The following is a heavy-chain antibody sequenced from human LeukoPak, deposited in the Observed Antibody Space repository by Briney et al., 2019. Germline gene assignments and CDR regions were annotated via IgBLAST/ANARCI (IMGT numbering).Heavy chain of an antibody. V-gene: IGHV1-8*01. CDR3: ARDQAYYDFWSGYWLGRKAPFNWFDP. J-gene: IGHJ5*02. D-gene: IGHD3-3*01. Sequence: ASVKVSCKASGYTFTSYDINWVRQATGQGLEWMGWMNPNSGNTGYAQKLQGRVTMTTDTSTSTAYMELRSLGSDDTAVYYCARDQAYYDFWSGYWLGRKAPFNWFDPWGQGTLVTVSS. CDR2: MNPNSGNT. CDR1: GYTFTSYD.